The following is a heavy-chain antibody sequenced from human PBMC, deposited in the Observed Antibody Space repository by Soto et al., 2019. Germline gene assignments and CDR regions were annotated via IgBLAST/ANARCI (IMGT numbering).Heavy chain of an antibody. CDR2: IDSTSTYI. Sequence: PGGSLRLSCAASGFTFSSYSMNWVRQVPRKRLEWVSPIDSTSTYIFYADSGKGRFTISRDIAKNSLYLQMNNLRAEDTAVYYCARSPVRDAFDIWGQGTMVTVPS. D-gene: IGHD2-2*01. CDR1: GFTFSSYS. J-gene: IGHJ3*02. V-gene: IGHV3-21*01. CDR3: ARSPVRDAFDI.